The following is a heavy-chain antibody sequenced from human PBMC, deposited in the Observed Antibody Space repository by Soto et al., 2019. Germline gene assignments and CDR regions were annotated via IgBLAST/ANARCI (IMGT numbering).Heavy chain of an antibody. Sequence: GGSLRLSCAASGFTFSSYGMHWVRQAPGKGLEWVAVIWYDGSNKYYADSVKGRFTISRDNSKNTLYLQMNSLRAEDTAVYYCARARSGEGSTYYYGSGSYYNVEYYYYYGMDVWGQGTTVTVSS. V-gene: IGHV3-33*01. D-gene: IGHD3-10*01. CDR1: GFTFSSYG. CDR3: ARARSGEGSTYYYGSGSYYNVEYYYYYGMDV. J-gene: IGHJ6*02. CDR2: IWYDGSNK.